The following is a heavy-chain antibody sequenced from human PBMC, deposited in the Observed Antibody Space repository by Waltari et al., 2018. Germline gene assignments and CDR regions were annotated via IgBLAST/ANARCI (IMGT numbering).Heavy chain of an antibody. J-gene: IGHJ2*01. CDR1: GGSIRSGDYY. Sequence: QVQLQESGPGLVRPSQTLSLTCTVSGGSIRSGDYYWSWIRQPPGKGLEWIGYIDPSGYTNYNPSRRSRITKSVDTSKNQFSLNLKSVTAADTAVYYCARGRYYYLSGPGTSQWYFDLWGRGTLVTVSS. CDR2: IDPSGYT. V-gene: IGHV4-30-4*01. D-gene: IGHD3-10*01. CDR3: ARGRYYYLSGPGTSQWYFDL.